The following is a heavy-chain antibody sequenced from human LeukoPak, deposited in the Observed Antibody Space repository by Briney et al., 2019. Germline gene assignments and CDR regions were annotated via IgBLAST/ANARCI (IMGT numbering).Heavy chain of an antibody. J-gene: IGHJ4*02. V-gene: IGHV4-4*02. D-gene: IGHD1-26*01. Sequence: SGTLSLTCGVSGGSLSSSNWWSWARQPPGKGLEWIGEIYHSGSTYYNPSLKSGVTISVDTSKTQFSLKLRSVTAADTAVYYCARGKSRGSHIDYCGQGTLVTVSS. CDR2: IYHSGST. CDR3: ARGKSRGSHIDY. CDR1: GGSLSSSNW.